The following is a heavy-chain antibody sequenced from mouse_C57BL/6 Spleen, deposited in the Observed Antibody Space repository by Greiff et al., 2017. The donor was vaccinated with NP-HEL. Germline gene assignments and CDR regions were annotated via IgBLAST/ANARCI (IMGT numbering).Heavy chain of an antibody. CDR3: ARGGVYYGNYEKDY. V-gene: IGHV1-50*01. D-gene: IGHD2-1*01. CDR1: GYTFTSYW. CDR2: IDPSDSYT. J-gene: IGHJ2*01. Sequence: QVQLQQPGAELVKPGASVKLSCKASGYTFTSYWMQWVKQRPGQGLEWIGEIDPSDSYTNYNQKFKGKATLTVDTSSSTAYMQLSSLTSEDSAVYYCARGGVYYGNYEKDYWGQGTTLTVSS.